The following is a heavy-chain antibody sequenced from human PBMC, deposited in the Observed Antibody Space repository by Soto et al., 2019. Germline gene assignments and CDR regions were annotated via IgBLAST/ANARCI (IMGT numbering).Heavy chain of an antibody. J-gene: IGHJ4*02. CDR3: ASDFWSGYYSY. CDR2: INGGTGQT. CDR1: GYSFAGSA. Sequence: QVQFVQSGAEVKKPGASLKVSCKTSGYSFAGSAIHWVRRAPGQSLEWMGWINGGTGQTKYSQKFQGRVHITRDISATTVVIDLTSLRSEDTAIYFCASDFWSGYYSYWGQGTLVTVSS. V-gene: IGHV1-3*01. D-gene: IGHD3-3*01.